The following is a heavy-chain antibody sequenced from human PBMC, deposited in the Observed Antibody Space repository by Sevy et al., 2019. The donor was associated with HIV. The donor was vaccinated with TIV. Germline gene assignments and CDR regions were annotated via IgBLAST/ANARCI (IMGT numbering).Heavy chain of an antibody. Sequence: GGSLRLSCAASGFTFSIIYMNWVRQSPGKGLEWVGRMKSKIDGGTTDYAAPVKDGFTMSRDDSKNTRYLQMNSLEADDTAVYYCTTVGFPHWGSEAFDIWGQGTMVTVSS. V-gene: IGHV3-15*01. D-gene: IGHD3-16*01. CDR3: TTVGFPHWGSEAFDI. J-gene: IGHJ3*02. CDR1: GFTFSIIY. CDR2: MKSKIDGGTT.